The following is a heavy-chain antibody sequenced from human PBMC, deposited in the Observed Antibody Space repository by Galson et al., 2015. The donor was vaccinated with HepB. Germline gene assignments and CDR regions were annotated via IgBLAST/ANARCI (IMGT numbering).Heavy chain of an antibody. CDR3: ARDRYGDSDYYYYMDV. J-gene: IGHJ6*03. Sequence: SLRLSCAASGFTFSTYAMHWVRQAPGKGLEYVSGISSNGGRTYYVNSVKGRFTISRDNSNNTLYLQMGSLRAEDMAVYYCARDRYGDSDYYYYMDVWGKGTTVTVSS. V-gene: IGHV3-64*01. CDR1: GFTFSTYA. D-gene: IGHD4-17*01. CDR2: ISSNGGRT.